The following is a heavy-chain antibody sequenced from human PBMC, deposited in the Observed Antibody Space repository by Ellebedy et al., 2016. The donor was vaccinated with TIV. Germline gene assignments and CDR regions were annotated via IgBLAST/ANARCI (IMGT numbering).Heavy chain of an antibody. CDR1: GFLFSSYS. CDR2: ISSSGDYI. V-gene: IGHV3-21*01. D-gene: IGHD3-10*01. CDR3: ARGSLGWGSGSYLPDY. Sequence: PGGSLRLSCAASGFLFSSYSMNWVRQPPGKGLEWVSSISSSGDYIYYADSLKGRFTISRDNARNSLYLQMNTLRAEDTAVYYCARGSLGWGSGSYLPDYWGQGTLVTVSS. J-gene: IGHJ4*02.